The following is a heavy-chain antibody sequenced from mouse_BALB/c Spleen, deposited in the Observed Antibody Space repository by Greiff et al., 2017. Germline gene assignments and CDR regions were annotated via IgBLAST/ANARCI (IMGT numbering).Heavy chain of an antibody. Sequence: VQLKQSGAELVRSGASVKLSCTASGFNIKDYYMHWVKQRPEQGLEWIGWIDPENGDTEYAPKFQGKATMTADTSSNTAYLQLSSLTSEDTAVYYCNEGARAPWFAYWGQGTLVTVSA. CDR3: NEGARAPWFAY. CDR1: GFNIKDYY. CDR2: IDPENGDT. V-gene: IGHV14-4*02. D-gene: IGHD3-1*01. J-gene: IGHJ3*01.